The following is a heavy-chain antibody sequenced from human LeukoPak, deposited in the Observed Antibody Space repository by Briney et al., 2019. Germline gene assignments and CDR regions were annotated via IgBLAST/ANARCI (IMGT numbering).Heavy chain of an antibody. CDR2: IIPIFGTA. V-gene: IGHV1-69*13. CDR1: GGTFSSYA. CDR3: ARWIEVFDQVFDY. D-gene: IGHD2-2*03. Sequence: SVKVSCKASGGTFSSYAISWVRQAPGQGLEWMGGIIPIFGTANYAQEFQGRVTITADESTSTAYMELSSLRSEDTAVYYCARWIEVFDQVFDYWGQGTLVTVSS. J-gene: IGHJ4*02.